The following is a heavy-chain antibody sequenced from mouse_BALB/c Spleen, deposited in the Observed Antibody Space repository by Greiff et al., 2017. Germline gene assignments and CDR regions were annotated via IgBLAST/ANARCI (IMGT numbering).Heavy chain of an antibody. Sequence: EVQLVESGGGLVKPGGSLKLSCAASGFTFSSYAMSWVRQTPEKRLEWVASISSGGSTYYPDSVKGRFTISRDNARNILYLQMSSLRSQDTAMYYCARRFYYGYDWYFDVWGAGTTVTVSS. CDR2: ISSGGST. V-gene: IGHV5-6-5*01. J-gene: IGHJ1*01. CDR1: GFTFSSYA. CDR3: ARRFYYGYDWYFDV. D-gene: IGHD1-2*01.